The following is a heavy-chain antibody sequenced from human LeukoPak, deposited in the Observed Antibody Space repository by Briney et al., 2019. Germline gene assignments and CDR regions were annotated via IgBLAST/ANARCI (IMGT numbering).Heavy chain of an antibody. J-gene: IGHJ4*02. D-gene: IGHD6-19*01. Sequence: PSETLSLTCTVSGGXISGYYCSWIRQPPGKGLEWIAYIHYRGSTDYNPSLKSRVTISVDTSKNQFSLKLNSVTAADTAVYYCARESAYSGWFDYWGQGTLVTVSS. CDR1: GGXISGYY. CDR3: ARESAYSGWFDY. V-gene: IGHV4-59*01. CDR2: IHYRGST.